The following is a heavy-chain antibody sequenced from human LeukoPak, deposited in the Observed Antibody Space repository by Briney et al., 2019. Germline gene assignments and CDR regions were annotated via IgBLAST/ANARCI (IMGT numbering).Heavy chain of an antibody. CDR1: GFTFGDYA. Sequence: GGSLRLSCTASGFTFGDYAMSWVRQAPGKGLEWVGFIRSKAYGGTTEYAASVKGRFTIPRDDSKSIAYLQMNSLKTEDTAVYYCTSGVDLAYCGGDCYSGLWGQGTLVTVSS. J-gene: IGHJ4*02. V-gene: IGHV3-49*04. CDR3: TSGVDLAYCGGDCYSGL. D-gene: IGHD2-21*02. CDR2: IRSKAYGGTT.